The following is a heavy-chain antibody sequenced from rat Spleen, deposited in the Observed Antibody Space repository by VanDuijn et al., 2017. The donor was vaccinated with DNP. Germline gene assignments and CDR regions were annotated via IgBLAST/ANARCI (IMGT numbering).Heavy chain of an antibody. J-gene: IGHJ1*01. CDR2: IWGGGST. Sequence: QVQLKESGPGLVQPSQTLSLTCSVTGFSLTNYGVSWVRQPPGKGLEWIAAIWGGGSTDYNSALKSRLSISRDTSKSQVLLKMNSLQTEDTAMYFCARFITIAAISYWNFDFWGPGTMVTVSS. CDR3: ARFITIAAISYWNFDF. D-gene: IGHD1-2*01. CDR1: GFSLTNYG. V-gene: IGHV2-16*01.